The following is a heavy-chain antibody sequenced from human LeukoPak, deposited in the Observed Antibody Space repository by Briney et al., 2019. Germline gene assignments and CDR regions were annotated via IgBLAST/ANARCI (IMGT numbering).Heavy chain of an antibody. J-gene: IGHJ3*02. CDR2: IIPIFGTA. CDR1: GGTFSSYA. D-gene: IGHD3-3*01. CDR3: AGAGYYDFWSGYVDAFDI. V-gene: IGHV1-69*05. Sequence: SVKVSCKASGGTFSSYAISWVRQAPGQGLEWMGGIIPIFGTANYAQKFQGRVTITTDESTSTAYMELSSLRSEDTAVYYCAGAGYYDFWSGYVDAFDIWGQGTIVTVSS.